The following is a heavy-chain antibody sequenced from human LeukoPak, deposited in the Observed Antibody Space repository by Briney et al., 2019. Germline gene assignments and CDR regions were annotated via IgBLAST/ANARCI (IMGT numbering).Heavy chain of an antibody. Sequence: PSETLSLTCSVSGGSVGIADYYWSWIRQSPGKCLDWIGYINYSGITYYNPSLKSRVTISVDTSKNQFSLNLSSVTAADTAVFYCARGPTAPRSVPYYHYMDVWGKGTTVTVSS. CDR1: GGSVGIADYY. V-gene: IGHV4-30-4*01. CDR2: INYSGIT. J-gene: IGHJ6*03. D-gene: IGHD3-10*01. CDR3: ARGPTAPRSVPYYHYMDV.